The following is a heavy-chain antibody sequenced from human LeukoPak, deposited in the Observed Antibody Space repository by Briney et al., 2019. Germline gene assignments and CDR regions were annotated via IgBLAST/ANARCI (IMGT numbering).Heavy chain of an antibody. CDR1: GYTFTSYG. CDR2: ISAYNGNT. J-gene: IGHJ3*02. CDR3: ARDLSDIVVVPAAEDAFDI. V-gene: IGHV1-18*01. D-gene: IGHD2-2*01. Sequence: GASVKVSCKASGYTFTSYGISWVRQAPGRGLEWMGWISAYNGNTNYAQKLQGRVTMTTDTSTSTAYMELRSLRSDDTAVYYCARDLSDIVVVPAAEDAFDIWGQGTMVTVSS.